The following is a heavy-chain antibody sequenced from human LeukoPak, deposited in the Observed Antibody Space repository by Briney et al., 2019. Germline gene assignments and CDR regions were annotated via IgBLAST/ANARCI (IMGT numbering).Heavy chain of an antibody. J-gene: IGHJ4*02. CDR3: AKDKGREGDY. D-gene: IGHD1-26*01. CDR2: ISSEGSEQ. V-gene: IGHV3-30*18. CDR1: GFSFSSYG. Sequence: GGSLRLSCAASGFSFSSYGMHWVRQAPGKGLEWVAVISSEGSEQFYADSVKGRFTISRDNFENTLNLQMNNLRPEDTAVYYCAKDKGREGDYWGQGTLVTVSS.